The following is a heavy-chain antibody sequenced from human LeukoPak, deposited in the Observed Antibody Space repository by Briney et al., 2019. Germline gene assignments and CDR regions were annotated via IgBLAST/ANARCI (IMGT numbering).Heavy chain of an antibody. Sequence: GASVKVSCTASGGTFGSYAISWVRPAPGQGHEWMGGIIPIFGTANYAQKLQGRVTINADKSTNTAYMELSMLRAEDTAVYYCARDEGAKIAFAMWGQGTMVSVS. J-gene: IGHJ3*02. V-gene: IGHV1-69*06. CDR1: GGTFGSYA. CDR2: IIPIFGTA. D-gene: IGHD1-26*01. CDR3: ARDEGAKIAFAM.